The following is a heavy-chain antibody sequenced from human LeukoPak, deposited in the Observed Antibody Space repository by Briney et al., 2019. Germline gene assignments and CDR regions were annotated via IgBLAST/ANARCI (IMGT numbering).Heavy chain of an antibody. CDR2: IDWNGVST. J-gene: IGHJ4*02. V-gene: IGHV3-20*04. CDR3: ARDPSYYDSNGAYYLDY. Sequence: GGSLRLSCAASGFTFDDYGMSWVRPARGKGLEWVAGIDWNGVSTGYADSVKGRFTISRDNAKNSLYLQMNILRAEDTALYYSARDPSYYDSNGAYYLDYWGQGTLVTVSS. CDR1: GFTFDDYG. D-gene: IGHD3-22*01.